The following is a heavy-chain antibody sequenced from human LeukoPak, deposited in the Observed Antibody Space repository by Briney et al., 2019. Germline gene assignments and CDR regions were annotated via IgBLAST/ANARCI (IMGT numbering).Heavy chain of an antibody. CDR3: ARGRIAAAGRYFQH. J-gene: IGHJ1*01. CDR1: GYTFTSHD. Sequence: ASVKVSCKASGYTFTSHDINWVRQATGQGLEWMGWMNPNSGNTGYAQKFQGRVTMTRNTSISTAYMELSSLRSEDTAVYYCARGRIAAAGRYFQHWGQGTLVTVSS. V-gene: IGHV1-8*01. D-gene: IGHD6-13*01. CDR2: MNPNSGNT.